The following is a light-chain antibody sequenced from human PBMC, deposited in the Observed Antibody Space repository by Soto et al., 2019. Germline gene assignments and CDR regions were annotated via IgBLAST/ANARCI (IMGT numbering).Light chain of an antibody. V-gene: IGKV3-20*01. CDR2: DAS. J-gene: IGKJ4*01. CDR1: QSVRNNY. CDR3: QQFSSYPLT. Sequence: IGLKQSPGTVSLSTGERATLSCRASQSVRNNYLAWYQQKPGQAPRLLIYDASSRATGIPDRFSGGGSGTDFTLTISRLEPEDFAVYYCQQFSSYPLTFGGGTNVDIK.